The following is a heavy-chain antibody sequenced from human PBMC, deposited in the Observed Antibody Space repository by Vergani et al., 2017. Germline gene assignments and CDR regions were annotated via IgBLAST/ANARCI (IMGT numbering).Heavy chain of an antibody. CDR2: ISWNSGSI. CDR1: GFTFDDYA. J-gene: IGHJ4*02. V-gene: IGHV3-9*01. Sequence: EVQLVESGGGLVQPGRSLRLSCAASGFTFDDYAMHWVRQAPGKGLEWVSGISWNSGSIGYADSVKGRFTISRDNAKNSLYLQMNSLRAEDTALYYCAKLNNDGTVYGSGSYFDYWGQGTLVTVSS. D-gene: IGHD3-10*01. CDR3: AKLNNDGTVYGSGSYFDY.